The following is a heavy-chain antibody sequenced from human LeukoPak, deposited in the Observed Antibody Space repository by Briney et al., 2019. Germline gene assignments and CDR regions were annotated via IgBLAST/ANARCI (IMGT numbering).Heavy chain of an antibody. J-gene: IGHJ4*02. D-gene: IGHD3-16*01. CDR3: ARMEAGGSYYDY. CDR2: IIPILGIA. V-gene: IGHV1-69*04. Sequence: GSSVKVSCKASGGTFSSYAISWVRQAPGQGLEWMGRIIPILGIANYAQKFQGRVTITADKSTSTAYMELSSLRSEDTAVYYCARMEAGGSYYDYWGQGTLVTVSS. CDR1: GGTFSSYA.